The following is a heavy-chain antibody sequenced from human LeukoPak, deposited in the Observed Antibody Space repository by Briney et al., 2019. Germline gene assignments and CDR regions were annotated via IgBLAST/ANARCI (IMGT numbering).Heavy chain of an antibody. CDR1: GGSMRNCY. CDR2: IYYSGST. V-gene: IGHV4-59*01. CDR3: ARGPLYNWNYFDY. J-gene: IGHJ4*02. Sequence: SETLSLTCTVSGGSMRNCYRSWIRQPPGKGLEWIGYIYYSGSTNYNPSLRGRVTISVDTSKNQFSLKLSSVTAADTAVYNCARGPLYNWNYFDYWGQGTLVTVSS. D-gene: IGHD1-20*01.